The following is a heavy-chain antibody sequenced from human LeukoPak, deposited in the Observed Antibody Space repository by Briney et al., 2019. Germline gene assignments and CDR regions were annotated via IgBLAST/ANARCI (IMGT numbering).Heavy chain of an antibody. Sequence: PGGSLRLSCAASGFTFSSYWMHWVRQAPGKGLVWVSRISSDGSSTTNADSVKGRFTISRDNAKNTLYLQMNSLRGEDTAVYYCVRDGDGGVEFDYWGQGTLVTVSS. J-gene: IGHJ4*02. CDR2: ISSDGSST. D-gene: IGHD4-23*01. CDR1: GFTFSSYW. CDR3: VRDGDGGVEFDY. V-gene: IGHV3-74*01.